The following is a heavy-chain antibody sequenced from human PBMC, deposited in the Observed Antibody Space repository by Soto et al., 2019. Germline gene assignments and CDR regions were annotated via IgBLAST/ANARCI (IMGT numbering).Heavy chain of an antibody. CDR2: IYYSGST. V-gene: IGHV4-39*01. J-gene: IGHJ4*02. Sequence: SETLSLTCTVSGGSISSSSYYWGWIRQPPGKGLEWIGSIYYSGSTYYNPSLKSRVTISVDTSKNQFSLKLSSVTAAETAVYYCGSHVGYGSSTSCYPLRGYSGYEEYYFDYWGQGTLVTVSS. CDR1: GGSISSSSYY. D-gene: IGHD2-2*01. CDR3: GSHVGYGSSTSCYPLRGYSGYEEYYFDY.